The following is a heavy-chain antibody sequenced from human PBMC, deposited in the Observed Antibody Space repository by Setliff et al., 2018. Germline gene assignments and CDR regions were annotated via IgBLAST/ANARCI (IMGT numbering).Heavy chain of an antibody. CDR3: AISTIFGVVSPTPDAFDI. CDR2: IIPIFGTA. CDR1: GGTFSIYT. J-gene: IGHJ3*02. V-gene: IGHV1-69*08. D-gene: IGHD3-3*01. Sequence: SVKVSCKASGGTFSIYTISWVRQAPGQGLEWMGRIIPIFGTANYAQKFQGRVTITAVKSTSTAYMELSSLGSEDTAVYYCAISTIFGVVSPTPDAFDIWGQGTMVTVSS.